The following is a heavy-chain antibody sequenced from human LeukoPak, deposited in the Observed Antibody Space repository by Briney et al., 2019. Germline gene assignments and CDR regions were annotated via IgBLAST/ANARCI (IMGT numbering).Heavy chain of an antibody. J-gene: IGHJ5*02. CDR3: ARGRGVVYRDWFDH. CDR2: INHSGRT. D-gene: IGHD2-8*02. Sequence: PSETLSLTCAVYGGSFSDYYWTWIRQPPGKGLEWIGEINHSGRTKYNPSLKSRVTISVDTSKSQFSLDLKSVTAADTAVYYCARGRGVVYRDWFDHWGQGTLVTVSS. CDR1: GGSFSDYY. V-gene: IGHV4-34*01.